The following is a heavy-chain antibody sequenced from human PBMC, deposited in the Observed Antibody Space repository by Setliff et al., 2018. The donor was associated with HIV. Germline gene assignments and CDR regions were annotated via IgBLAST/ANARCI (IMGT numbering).Heavy chain of an antibody. Sequence: GESLKISCKGSGYSFSTYWIAWVRQMPGKGLEWMGIVYPGDSDTRYSPSFQGQVTISAGKSISTAYLQWTSLKASDTAIYYCATSDFGGDSGHFQHWGQGTLVTVSS. CDR3: ATSDFGGDSGHFQH. CDR1: GYSFSTYW. J-gene: IGHJ1*01. V-gene: IGHV5-51*01. D-gene: IGHD2-21*02. CDR2: VYPGDSDT.